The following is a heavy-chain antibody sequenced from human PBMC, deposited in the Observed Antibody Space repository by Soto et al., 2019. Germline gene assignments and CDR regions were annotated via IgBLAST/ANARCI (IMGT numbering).Heavy chain of an antibody. Sequence: SATLSLTCTVSGGSISSYYWSWIRQPPGKGLEWIGYIYYSGSTNYNPSLKSRVTISVDTSKNQFSLKLSSVTAADTAVYYCARTYGSHPPDYWGQGTLVIVSS. CDR2: IYYSGST. D-gene: IGHD1-26*01. CDR3: ARTYGSHPPDY. V-gene: IGHV4-59*08. J-gene: IGHJ4*02. CDR1: GGSISSYY.